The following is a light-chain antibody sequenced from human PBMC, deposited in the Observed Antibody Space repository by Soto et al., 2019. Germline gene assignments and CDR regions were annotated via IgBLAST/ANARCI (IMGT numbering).Light chain of an antibody. V-gene: IGKV1-39*01. CDR2: TAS. CDR1: QNINDY. CDR3: QQSYSALTT. Sequence: DIQMTQSPSSLSASVGDRVTITCRASQNINDYLNWYQQRPGKAPELLISTASSLQSGVPSRFSGSRSGTEFTLTISSPQPEDFATYYCQQSYSALTTFGQGTRLEIK. J-gene: IGKJ5*01.